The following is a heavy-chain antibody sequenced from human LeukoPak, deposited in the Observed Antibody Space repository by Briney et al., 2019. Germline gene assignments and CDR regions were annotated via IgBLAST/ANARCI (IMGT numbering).Heavy chain of an antibody. V-gene: IGHV4-59*01. CDR2: IYYSGST. D-gene: IGHD3-3*01. CDR1: GGSISSYY. CDR3: ARVPKYDFWSGYYWFDP. Sequence: SETLSLTCTVSGGSISSYYWSWIRQPPGKGLEWIGYIYYSGSTNYNPSLKSRVTISVDTSKNQFSLELSSVTAADTAVYYCARVPKYDFWSGYYWFDPWGQGTLVTVSS. J-gene: IGHJ5*02.